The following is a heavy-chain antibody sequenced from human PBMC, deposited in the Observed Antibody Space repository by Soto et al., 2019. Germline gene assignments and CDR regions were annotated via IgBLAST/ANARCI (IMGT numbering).Heavy chain of an antibody. V-gene: IGHV1-69*06. CDR1: GGTFSSYA. CDR2: IIPIFGTA. CDR3: ARVRGTTWRYYFDY. D-gene: IGHD1-7*01. Sequence: GASVKVSCKASGGTFSSYAISWVRQAPGQGLEWMGGIIPIFGTANYAQKFQGRVTITADKSTSTAYMELSSLRSDDTAVYYCARVRGTTWRYYFDYWGQGTLVTVSS. J-gene: IGHJ4*02.